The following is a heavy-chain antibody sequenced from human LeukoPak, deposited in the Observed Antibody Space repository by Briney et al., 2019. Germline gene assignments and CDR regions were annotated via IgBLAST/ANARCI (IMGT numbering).Heavy chain of an antibody. J-gene: IGHJ5*02. CDR1: GGSISSGSYD. CDR2: IYTSGST. CDR3: ARDRDYYDSSGYNGAGWFDP. D-gene: IGHD3-22*01. Sequence: SETLSLTCTVSGGSISSGSYDWRWIRQPAGKGLEWIGRIYTSGSTNYNPSLKGRVTISVDTSKSQFSLKLSSVTAADTAVYYCARDRDYYDSSGYNGAGWFDPWGQGTLVTVSS. V-gene: IGHV4-61*02.